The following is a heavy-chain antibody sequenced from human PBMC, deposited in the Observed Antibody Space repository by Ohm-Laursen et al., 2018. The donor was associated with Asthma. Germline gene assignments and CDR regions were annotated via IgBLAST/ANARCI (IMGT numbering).Heavy chain of an antibody. D-gene: IGHD1-26*01. Sequence: SLRLSCAASGFTFSSYAMHWVRQAPGKGLEYVSAISSNGGSTYYADSVKGRFTISRDNSKNTLYLQMSSLRAEDTALYYCAKVRSPGVPTTEFDYWGQGTLVTVSS. V-gene: IGHV3-64D*08. CDR1: GFTFSSYA. CDR2: ISSNGGST. J-gene: IGHJ4*02. CDR3: AKVRSPGVPTTEFDY.